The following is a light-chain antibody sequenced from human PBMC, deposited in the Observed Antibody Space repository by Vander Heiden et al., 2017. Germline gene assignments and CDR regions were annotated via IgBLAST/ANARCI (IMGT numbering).Light chain of an antibody. V-gene: IGLV1-47*01. CDR3: AAWDDSLSGGV. CDR1: SSNIGSNY. J-gene: IGLJ3*02. CDR2: RNN. Sequence: HSVLTHPPSASVTPGQRVTISCSGSSSNIGSNYVYWYQQLPGTAPKLLIDRNNQRPSGVPDRVSGSKSGTSASLAISGLRSEDEADYYCAAWDDSLSGGVFGGGTKLTVL.